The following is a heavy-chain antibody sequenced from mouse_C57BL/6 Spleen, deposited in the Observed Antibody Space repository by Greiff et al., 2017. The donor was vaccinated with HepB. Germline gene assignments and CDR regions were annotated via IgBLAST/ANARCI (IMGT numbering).Heavy chain of an antibody. J-gene: IGHJ4*01. CDR1: GYTFTDYN. CDR2: INPNNGGT. Sequence: EVQLVESGPELVKPGASVKMSCKASGYTFTDYNMHWVKQSHGKSLEWIGYINPNNGGTSYNQKFKGKATLTVNKSSSTAYMELRSLTSEDSAVYYCARGNYYAMDYWGQGTSVTVSS. CDR3: ARGNYYAMDY. V-gene: IGHV1-22*01.